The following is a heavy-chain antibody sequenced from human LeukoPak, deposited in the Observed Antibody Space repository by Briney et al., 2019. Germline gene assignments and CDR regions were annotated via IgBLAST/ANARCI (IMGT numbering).Heavy chain of an antibody. D-gene: IGHD2-2*01. CDR1: GYTFTSSG. Sequence: GASVKVSCKASGYTFTSSGISWVRQAPGQGLEWMGWISTHDVNTKYAQKLQGRVTLTTDTSTSTAYMELRSLRSDDTAVYYCATDLGYCSSTTCDTFDYWGQGTLVTVPS. V-gene: IGHV1-18*01. J-gene: IGHJ4*02. CDR2: ISTHDVNT. CDR3: ATDLGYCSSTTCDTFDY.